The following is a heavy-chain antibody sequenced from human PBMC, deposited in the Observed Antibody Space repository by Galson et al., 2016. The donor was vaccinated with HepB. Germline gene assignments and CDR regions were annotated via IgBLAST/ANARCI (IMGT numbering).Heavy chain of an antibody. Sequence: SLRLSCAASGFTFSNYAMSWVRQAPGKGLEWVSIIGGSGGNVYIGDSVKGRFTISRDNSKNTLWLQMDSLRAEDTAVYFCAKLIRTGSSGSDSWGQGTLVTVSS. CDR1: GFTFSNYA. D-gene: IGHD5-12*01. CDR2: IGGSGGNV. J-gene: IGHJ4*02. V-gene: IGHV3-23*01. CDR3: AKLIRTGSSGSDS.